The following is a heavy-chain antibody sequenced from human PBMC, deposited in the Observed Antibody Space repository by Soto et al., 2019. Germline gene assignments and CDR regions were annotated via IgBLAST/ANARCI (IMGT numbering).Heavy chain of an antibody. CDR2: VGGDDGT. D-gene: IGHD1-26*01. V-gene: IGHV3-23*01. CDR1: GFNFNDFA. J-gene: IGHJ4*02. Sequence: EVHLLDSGGGLVHPGGSLRLSCETSGFNFNDFAMNWVRQAPGRGLEWVSHVGGDDGTYYADSVKGRFIVSRDNSKNMLFLQMFSLRAEDTATYYCAKDGFPRNGIFDPFDFWGQGARVTVSS. CDR3: AKDGFPRNGIFDPFDF.